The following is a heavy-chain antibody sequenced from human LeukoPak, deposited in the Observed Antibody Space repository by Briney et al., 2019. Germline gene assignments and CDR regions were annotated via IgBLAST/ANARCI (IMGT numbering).Heavy chain of an antibody. CDR3: ARGGSDILEAYFPGIYGMDV. CDR1: GGSTNNYY. V-gene: IGHV4-59*01. D-gene: IGHD3-9*01. Sequence: SETLSLTCTVSGGSTNNYYWSWIRQPPGKGLEWIGYIYNSGSTNYNPSLKSRVTISVDTSKSQFSLNLSSVTAADTAVYYCARGGSDILEAYFPGIYGMDVWGQGTTVTVSS. CDR2: IYNSGST. J-gene: IGHJ6*02.